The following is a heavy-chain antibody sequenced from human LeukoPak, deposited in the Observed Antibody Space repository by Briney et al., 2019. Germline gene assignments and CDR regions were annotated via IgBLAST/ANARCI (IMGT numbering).Heavy chain of an antibody. D-gene: IGHD6-19*01. CDR3: ARDPLIAVAGTYYYYGMDV. Sequence: GGSLRLSCAASTSTVRNYWMTWVRQAPGKGLEWVANIKQDGNEKYYVDSVKGRFTISRDNAKNSLYLQINSLRAEDTAVYYCARDPLIAVAGTYYYYGMDVWGQGTTVTVSS. CDR2: IKQDGNEK. CDR1: TSTVRNYW. J-gene: IGHJ6*02. V-gene: IGHV3-7*01.